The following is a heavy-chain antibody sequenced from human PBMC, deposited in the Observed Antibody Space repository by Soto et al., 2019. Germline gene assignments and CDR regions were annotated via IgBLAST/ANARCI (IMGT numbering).Heavy chain of an antibody. J-gene: IGHJ4*02. CDR3: ARDKITGLFDY. Sequence: SETLSLTCTVSGGSISSSSYYWGWIRQPPGKGLEWIGSIYYSGSTYYDPSLKSRVTISVDTSKNQFSLKLTSVTAADTAVYYCARDKITGLFDYWGQGTQVTVSS. D-gene: IGHD2-8*02. CDR2: IYYSGST. CDR1: GGSISSSSYY. V-gene: IGHV4-39*07.